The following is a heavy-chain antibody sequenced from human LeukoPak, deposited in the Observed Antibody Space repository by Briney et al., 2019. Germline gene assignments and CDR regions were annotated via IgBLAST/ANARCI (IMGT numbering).Heavy chain of an antibody. D-gene: IGHD3-22*01. CDR2: ISWNSGSI. J-gene: IGHJ6*02. V-gene: IGHV3-9*01. CDR3: AKAMGGKTYYYDSSGLGHYYYYYGMDV. CDR1: GFTFDDYA. Sequence: GGSLRLSCAASGFTFDDYAMHWVRQAPGKGLEWVSGISWNSGSIGYADSVKGRFTSSSDNAKNSLYLQMTSLRAEDTVLYYCAKAMGGKTYYYDSSGLGHYYYYYGMDVWGQGTTVTVSS.